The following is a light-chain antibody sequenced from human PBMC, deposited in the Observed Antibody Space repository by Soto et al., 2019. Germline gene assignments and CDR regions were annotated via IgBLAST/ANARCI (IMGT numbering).Light chain of an antibody. J-gene: IGKJ1*01. CDR3: QQYGSSPWT. V-gene: IGKV3-20*01. Sequence: EIVLTQSPGTLSLSPGERATLSCRASQSVSSIYLAWYQQKPGQAPRLLIYDASTRATGIPDRISGSGSGTDFTLTISRLEPEDFAVYYCQQYGSSPWTFGQGTRVEIK. CDR2: DAS. CDR1: QSVSSIY.